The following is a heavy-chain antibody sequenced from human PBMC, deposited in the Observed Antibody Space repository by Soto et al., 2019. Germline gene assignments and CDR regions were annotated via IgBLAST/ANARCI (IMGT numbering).Heavy chain of an antibody. V-gene: IGHV3-7*03. Sequence: PGGSLRLSCAVSGFILSSDWMSWVRQAPGKGLEWVAYIREDGSQKYFVDSVKGRFTISRDNAKNSLYLQMNSLRAEDTAVYYCARARGMTTVPNMLFDIWGQGTMVTVSS. CDR1: GFILSSDW. D-gene: IGHD4-17*01. J-gene: IGHJ3*02. CDR3: ARARGMTTVPNMLFDI. CDR2: IREDGSQK.